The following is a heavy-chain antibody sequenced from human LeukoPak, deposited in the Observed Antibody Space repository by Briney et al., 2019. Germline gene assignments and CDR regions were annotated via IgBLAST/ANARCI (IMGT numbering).Heavy chain of an antibody. Sequence: GASVKVSCKASGGTFSSYAISWVRQAPGQGLEWMGGIIPIFGTANYAQEFQGRVTITADESTSTAYMELSSLRSEDTAVYYCARGYCSSTSCFSPMYYFDYWGQGTLVTVSS. CDR2: IIPIFGTA. CDR1: GGTFSSYA. CDR3: ARGYCSSTSCFSPMYYFDY. D-gene: IGHD2-2*01. V-gene: IGHV1-69*13. J-gene: IGHJ4*02.